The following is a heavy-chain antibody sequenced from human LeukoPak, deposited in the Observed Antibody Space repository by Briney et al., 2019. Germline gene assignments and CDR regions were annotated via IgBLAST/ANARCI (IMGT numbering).Heavy chain of an antibody. CDR3: ARDKIVGATVLDY. CDR1: GFIFSNYW. CDR2: IKQDESEK. J-gene: IGHJ4*02. D-gene: IGHD1-26*01. V-gene: IGHV3-7*01. Sequence: GGSLRLSCAASGFIFSNYWMSWVRQAPGKGLEWVANIKQDESEKYYVDSVKGRFTISRDNAKNSLFLQMNSLRAEDTAVYYCARDKIVGATVLDYWGQGSLVTVSS.